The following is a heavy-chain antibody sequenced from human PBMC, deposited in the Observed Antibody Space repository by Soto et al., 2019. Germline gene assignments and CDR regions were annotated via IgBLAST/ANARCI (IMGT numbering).Heavy chain of an antibody. D-gene: IGHD3-22*01. CDR2: IIPIFGTA. J-gene: IGHJ4*02. CDR1: GGTFSSYA. V-gene: IGHV1-69*13. CDR3: ASGPDLDYYDSSGYLGYFDY. Sequence: SVKVSCKASGGTFSSYAISWVRQAPGQGLEWMGGIIPIFGTANYAQKFQGRVTITADESTSTAYMELSSLRSEDTAVYYCASGPDLDYYDSSGYLGYFDYWGQGTLVTVSS.